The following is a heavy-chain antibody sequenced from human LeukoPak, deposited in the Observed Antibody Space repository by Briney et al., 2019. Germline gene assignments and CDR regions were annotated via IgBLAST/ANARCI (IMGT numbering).Heavy chain of an antibody. CDR2: IRYDGSNK. CDR1: GFTFSSYG. D-gene: IGHD5-18*01. J-gene: IGHJ6*03. Sequence: PGRSLRLSCAASGFTFSSYGMHWVRQAPGKGLEWVAFIRYDGSNKYYADSVKGRFTISRDNSKNTLYLQMNSLRAEDTAVYYCAKDLWIQPTLDVWGKGTTVTVSS. CDR3: AKDLWIQPTLDV. V-gene: IGHV3-30*02.